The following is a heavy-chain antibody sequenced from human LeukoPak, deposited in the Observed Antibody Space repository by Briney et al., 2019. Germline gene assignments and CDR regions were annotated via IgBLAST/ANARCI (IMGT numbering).Heavy chain of an antibody. D-gene: IGHD2-15*01. CDR2: ISSSSSYI. Sequence: PGGSLRLSCAASGFTFSSYAMSWVRQAPGKGLEWVSAISSSSSYIYYADSVKGRFTISRDNAKNSLYLQMNSLRAEDTAVYYCARDSQYCSSGSCSPGASDIWGQGTMVTVSS. J-gene: IGHJ3*02. V-gene: IGHV3-21*01. CDR3: ARDSQYCSSGSCSPGASDI. CDR1: GFTFSSYA.